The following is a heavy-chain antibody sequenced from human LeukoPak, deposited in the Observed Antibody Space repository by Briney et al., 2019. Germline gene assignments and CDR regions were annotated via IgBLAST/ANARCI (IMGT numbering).Heavy chain of an antibody. CDR2: ISGSGTNT. Sequence: GGSLRLSCAASGFTFSTYAMSWVRQAPGKGLEWVSAISGSGTNTYHADSVKGRFTISRDNSKNTLYLQMNSLRAEDTAVYFCAKVPNSGNYYYFDYWGQGTPVTVSS. CDR3: AKVPNSGNYYYFDY. J-gene: IGHJ4*02. V-gene: IGHV3-23*01. CDR1: GFTFSTYA. D-gene: IGHD1-26*01.